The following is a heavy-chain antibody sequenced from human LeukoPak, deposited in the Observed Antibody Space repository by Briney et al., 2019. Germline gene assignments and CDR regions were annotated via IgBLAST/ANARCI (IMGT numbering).Heavy chain of an antibody. D-gene: IGHD2-15*01. CDR3: ARGCSGGSCYARYYYMDV. J-gene: IGHJ6*03. V-gene: IGHV1-69*05. Sequence: SVKVSCKASGGTFSSYAISWVRQAPGQGLEWMGGIIPIFGTANYAQKFQGRVTITTDESTNTAYMELSSLRSEDTAVYYCARGCSGGSCYARYYYMDVWGKGTTVTVSS. CDR1: GGTFSSYA. CDR2: IIPIFGTA.